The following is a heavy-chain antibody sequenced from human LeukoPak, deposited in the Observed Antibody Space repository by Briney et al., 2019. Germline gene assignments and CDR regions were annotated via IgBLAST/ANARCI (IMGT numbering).Heavy chain of an antibody. V-gene: IGHV4-61*02. J-gene: IGHJ5*02. CDR1: GGSFSSGSYY. D-gene: IGHD3-22*01. Sequence: PSETLSLTCTVSGGSFSSGSYYWSWIRQPARKGLEWIGRIYTSGRTNYNPSLKSRVTISVDTSKNQISLKLSSVSAADTAVYYCARSTPYTMIGLSPWGQGILVTVSS. CDR2: IYTSGRT. CDR3: ARSTPYTMIGLSP.